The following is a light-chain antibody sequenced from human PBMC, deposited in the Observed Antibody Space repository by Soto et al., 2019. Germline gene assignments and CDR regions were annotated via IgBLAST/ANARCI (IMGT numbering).Light chain of an antibody. V-gene: IGKV1-5*03. Sequence: DIQMTQSPSTLSASVGDRVTITCRASQSISSWLAWYQQKPGTAPKLLIYKASSLQIGVPSRFRGSGSGTEFTLTSSSLQPDDFATYYGQQYSSYPYTLGQGTKLEIK. CDR1: QSISSW. CDR3: QQYSSYPYT. J-gene: IGKJ2*01. CDR2: KAS.